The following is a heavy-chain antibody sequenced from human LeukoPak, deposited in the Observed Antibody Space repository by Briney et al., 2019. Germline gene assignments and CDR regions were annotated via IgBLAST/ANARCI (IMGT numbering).Heavy chain of an antibody. CDR1: GYTFTSYG. V-gene: IGHV1-18*01. CDR2: ISAYNGNT. CDR3: ARTGDVGLYCSSTSCYPYFDY. D-gene: IGHD2-2*01. Sequence: GASVKVSCKASGYTFTSYGISWVRQAPGQGLEWMGWISAYNGNTNYVQKLQDRVTMTTDTSTSTAYMELRSLRSEDTAVYYCARTGDVGLYCSSTSCYPYFDYWGQGTLVTVSS. J-gene: IGHJ4*02.